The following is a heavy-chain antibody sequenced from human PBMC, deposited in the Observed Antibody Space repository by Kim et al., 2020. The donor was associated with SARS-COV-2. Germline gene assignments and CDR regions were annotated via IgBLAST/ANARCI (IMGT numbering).Heavy chain of an antibody. CDR1: DFSVNNNY. J-gene: IGHJ4*01. V-gene: IGHV3-53*01. CDR3: ATYQPTYAGGWAIRAY. D-gene: IGHD6-19*01. CDR2: IHRSGSI. Sequence: GGSLRLSCAASDFSVNNNYFNWVRLSPGKGLECVSVIHRSGSIFYADPGKGRFPISRDNSENTVSLQMNSLTAEATAVYYCATYQPTYAGGWAIRAYWG.